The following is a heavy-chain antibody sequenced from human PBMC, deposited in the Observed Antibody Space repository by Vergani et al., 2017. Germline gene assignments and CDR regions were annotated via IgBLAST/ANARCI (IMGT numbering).Heavy chain of an antibody. Sequence: QVQLVESGGGVVQPGRSLRLSCAATGFTFSSYGMHWVRQAPGKGLEWVAVISYDGSNKYYADSVKCRFTISRDNSKNTLYLQMNSLRAEEPAVYYCAKEYSSGWPPLFEDYWGQGTLVTVSS. J-gene: IGHJ4*02. CDR1: GFTFSSYG. V-gene: IGHV3-30*18. D-gene: IGHD6-19*01. CDR3: AKEYSSGWPPLFEDY. CDR2: ISYDGSNK.